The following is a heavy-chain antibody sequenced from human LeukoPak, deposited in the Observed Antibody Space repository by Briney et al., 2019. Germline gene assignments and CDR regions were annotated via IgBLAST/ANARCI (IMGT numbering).Heavy chain of an antibody. CDR1: GFTFSSYS. V-gene: IGHV3-30-3*01. D-gene: IGHD1-14*01. Sequence: GRSLRLSCAASGFTFSSYSMHWVRQAPGKGLEWVALISYDGNNKYYADSVKGRFTISRDNSKNTLYLQMNSLRAEDTAVYHRARDQYNVIDSWGQGTLVTVSS. CDR3: ARDQYNVIDS. CDR2: ISYDGNNK. J-gene: IGHJ4*02.